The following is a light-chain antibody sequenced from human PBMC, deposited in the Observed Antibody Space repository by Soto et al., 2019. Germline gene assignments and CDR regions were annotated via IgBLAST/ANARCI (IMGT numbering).Light chain of an antibody. V-gene: IGLV2-14*01. CDR2: EVN. J-gene: IGLJ3*02. CDR1: SSDVGGYNY. Sequence: QSALTQPASVSGSPGQSITISCTGTSSDVGGYNYVSWYQQHPGKAPKLMIYEVNNRPSGVSDRFSGSKSGNTASLTISGLQAEDEADYSCSSYTTSSTLVFGGGTKL. CDR3: SSYTTSSTLV.